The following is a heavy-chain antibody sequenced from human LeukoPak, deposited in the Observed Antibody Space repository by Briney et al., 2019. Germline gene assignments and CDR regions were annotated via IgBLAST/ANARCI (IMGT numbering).Heavy chain of an antibody. CDR1: GGTFSSYA. D-gene: IGHD2-2*01. CDR2: IIPIFGTA. CDR3: ARGCTSCSTHYYYYGMDV. Sequence: SVRVSCKASGGTFSSYAISWVRQAPGQGLEWMGGIIPIFGTANYAQKFQGRVTITADESTSTAYMELSSLRSEDTVVYYCARGCTSCSTHYYYYGMDVWGQGTTVTVSS. V-gene: IGHV1-69*13. J-gene: IGHJ6*02.